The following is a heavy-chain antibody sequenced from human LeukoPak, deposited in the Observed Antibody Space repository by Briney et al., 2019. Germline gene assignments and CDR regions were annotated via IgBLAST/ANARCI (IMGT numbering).Heavy chain of an antibody. D-gene: IGHD5-12*01. CDR2: ISGAGASR. CDR1: GFTFSSYA. CDR3: AKLVAH. V-gene: IGHV3-23*01. J-gene: IGHJ4*02. Sequence: GGSLRLSCRGSGFTFSSYAMNWVRQAPGSGLEWVSGISGAGASRHYADSVKGRFIISRDNAETTVYLQMKSLRAEDTAVYYCAKLVAHWGQGTLVTVSS.